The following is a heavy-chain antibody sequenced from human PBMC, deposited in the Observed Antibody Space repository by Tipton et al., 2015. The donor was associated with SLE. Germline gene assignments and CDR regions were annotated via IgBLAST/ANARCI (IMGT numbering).Heavy chain of an antibody. V-gene: IGHV4-31*03. CDR1: GGSVNTGGYY. Sequence: TLSLTCSVSGGSVNTGGYYWSWIRQHPGKGLEWIGYISYSGNTYYNPSLRTRVTISVDTSKNQFSLRLNSVTAADTAVYYCARDGRGWTSNLGNWFDPWGPGTPVTVSS. CDR3: ARDGRGWTSNLGNWFDP. CDR2: ISYSGNT. J-gene: IGHJ5*02. D-gene: IGHD6-19*01.